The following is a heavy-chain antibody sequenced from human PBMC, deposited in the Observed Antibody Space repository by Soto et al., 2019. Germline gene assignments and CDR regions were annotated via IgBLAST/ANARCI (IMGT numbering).Heavy chain of an antibody. CDR2: INPDGRGT. Sequence: EVQLVESGGGLVQPGGSRTLSCAASGFTFSSYWMHWVRQAPGKGVVWVSRINPDGRGTNYADSVKGRFTISRDNAKNKLYLQMNSLRPEDTAVYYCGRVGQGAWYFDLWGRGTLFTVSS. V-gene: IGHV3-74*01. D-gene: IGHD1-26*01. CDR3: GRVGQGAWYFDL. J-gene: IGHJ2*01. CDR1: GFTFSSYW.